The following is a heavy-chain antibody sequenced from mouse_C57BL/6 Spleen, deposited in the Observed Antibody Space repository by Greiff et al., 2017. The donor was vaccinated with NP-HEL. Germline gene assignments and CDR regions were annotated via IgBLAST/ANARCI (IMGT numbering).Heavy chain of an antibody. CDR3: ARHGGYDGYYGDYGYFDV. J-gene: IGHJ1*03. CDR1: EYEFPSHD. Sequence: EVKLVESGGGLVQPGESLKLSCESNEYEFPSHDMSWVRKTPEKRLELVAAINSDGGSTYYPDTMERRFIISRDNTKKNLYLQMSSLRSEDTALYNCARHGGYDGYYGDYGYFDVWGTGTTVTVSS. V-gene: IGHV5-2*03. CDR2: INSDGGST. D-gene: IGHD2-3*01.